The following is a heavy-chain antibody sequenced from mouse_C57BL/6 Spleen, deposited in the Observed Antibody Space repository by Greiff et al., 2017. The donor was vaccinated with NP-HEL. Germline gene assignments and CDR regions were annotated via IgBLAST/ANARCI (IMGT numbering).Heavy chain of an antibody. CDR2: IYPGDGDT. CDR1: GYAFSSSW. J-gene: IGHJ1*03. V-gene: IGHV1-82*01. CDR3: AREVRSDWYFDV. Sequence: QVQLKESGPELVKPGASVKISCKASGYAFSSSWMNWVKQRPGKGLEWIGRIYPGDGDTNYNGKFKGKATLTADKSSSTAYMQLSSLTSEDSAVYFGAREVRSDWYFDVWGTGTTVTVSS. D-gene: IGHD2-14*01.